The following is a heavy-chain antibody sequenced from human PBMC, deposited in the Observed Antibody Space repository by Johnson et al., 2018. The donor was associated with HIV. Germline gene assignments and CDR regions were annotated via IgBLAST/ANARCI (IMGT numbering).Heavy chain of an antibody. CDR3: ARGGNEIDAFDI. CDR1: GFVFSDYV. CDR2: ISYDGSTK. J-gene: IGHJ3*02. V-gene: IGHV3-30*19. D-gene: IGHD1-1*01. Sequence: QVQLVESGGGVVQPGGSLTLSCAASGFVFSDYVMHWVRQAPGKGLAWVAVISYDGSTKYYADSVKGRFTISRDNSKNTLYLQMNSLRAEDTAVYYCARGGNEIDAFDIWGQGTMVTVSS.